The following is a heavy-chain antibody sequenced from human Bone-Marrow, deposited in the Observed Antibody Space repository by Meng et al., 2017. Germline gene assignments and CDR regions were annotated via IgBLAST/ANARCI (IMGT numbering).Heavy chain of an antibody. CDR1: GGTFSSYA. J-gene: IGHJ4*02. CDR3: VKGMSLRAVAGIGLTPQSAYYFDY. Sequence: SVKVSCKASGGTFSSYAISWVRQAPGQGLEWMGGIIPIFGTANYAQKFQGRVTITTDESTSTAYMELSSLRSEDTAVYYCVKGMSLRAVAGIGLTPQSAYYFDYWGQGTLVTVSS. V-gene: IGHV1-69*05. CDR2: IIPIFGTA. D-gene: IGHD6-19*01.